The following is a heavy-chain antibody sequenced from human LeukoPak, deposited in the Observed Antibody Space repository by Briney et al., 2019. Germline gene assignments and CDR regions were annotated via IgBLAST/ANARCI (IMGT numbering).Heavy chain of an antibody. J-gene: IGHJ4*02. CDR2: INPQSGHT. V-gene: IGHV1-2*02. CDR1: GYTCTDYY. D-gene: IGHD1-26*01. Sequence: SVKVSCKASGYTCTDYYMHWVRQAPGQGLEWMGWINPQSGHTNYAQKFQGRVTMTRDTSISTAYMELSRLRSDDTAVYYCAREGPIVGATHLVDYWGQRTMVTVCS. CDR3: AREGPIVGATHLVDY.